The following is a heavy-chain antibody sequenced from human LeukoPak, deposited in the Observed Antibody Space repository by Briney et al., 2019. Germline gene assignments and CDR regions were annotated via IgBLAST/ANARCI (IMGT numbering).Heavy chain of an antibody. J-gene: IGHJ4*02. Sequence: SETLSLTCTVSGYSISSGYYWGWIRQPPGKGLEWIGSIYHSGSTYYNPSLKSRVTISVDTSKNQFSLKLSSVTAADTAVYYCASGRDGHFDYWGQGTLVTVSS. V-gene: IGHV4-38-2*02. D-gene: IGHD5-24*01. CDR3: ASGRDGHFDY. CDR1: GYSISSGYY. CDR2: IYHSGST.